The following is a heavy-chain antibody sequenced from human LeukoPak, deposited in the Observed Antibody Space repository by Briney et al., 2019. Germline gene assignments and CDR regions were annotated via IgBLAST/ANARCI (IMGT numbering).Heavy chain of an antibody. CDR2: IYYSGST. J-gene: IGHJ4*02. CDR3: ARGPYFDY. Sequence: SSETLSLTCTVSGGSISSYYWSWIRQPPGKGLEWIGYIYYSGSTNYNPSLKSRVTISVDTSKNQFSLKLSSVTAADTAVYYCARGPYFDYGGQGTLVTVSS. CDR1: GGSISSYY. V-gene: IGHV4-59*01.